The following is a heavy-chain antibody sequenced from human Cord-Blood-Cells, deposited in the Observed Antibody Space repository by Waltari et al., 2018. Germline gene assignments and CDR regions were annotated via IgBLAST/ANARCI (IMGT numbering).Heavy chain of an antibody. V-gene: IGHV3-53*02. CDR3: ARDRDDFWSGYDY. Sequence: EVQLVETGGGLIQPGGSLRLSCAASGVTVSSNYMSWVRQAPGKGLGWVSVFFSGGRTYYGGTVKGRFTICRDNSKNTLYLQMNSLRAEDTAVYYCARDRDDFWSGYDYWGQGTLVTVSS. CDR2: FFSGGRT. D-gene: IGHD3-3*01. CDR1: GVTVSSNY. J-gene: IGHJ4*02.